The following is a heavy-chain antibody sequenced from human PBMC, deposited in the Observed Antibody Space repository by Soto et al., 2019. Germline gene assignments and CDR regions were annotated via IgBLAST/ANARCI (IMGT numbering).Heavy chain of an antibody. CDR3: ARESGGATATLDYYYFYMDV. D-gene: IGHD5-12*01. CDR2: INPNGGVT. CDR1: GDSFTDYY. Sequence: QVQLVQSGAEVRKPGASVTVSYRSSGDSFTDYYIHWVRQAPGQGFEWMGWINPNGGVTKYAQKFQGWVSMTRDTSIRTVYMQLSRLRSDDTAVYYCARESGGATATLDYYYFYMDVWGTGTTVTVSS. J-gene: IGHJ6*03. V-gene: IGHV1-2*04.